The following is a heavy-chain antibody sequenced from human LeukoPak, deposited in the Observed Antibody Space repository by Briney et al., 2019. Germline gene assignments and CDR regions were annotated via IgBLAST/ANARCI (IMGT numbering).Heavy chain of an antibody. J-gene: IGHJ4*02. CDR3: ARGTINSSSWYPLDY. CDR1: GGSISSSSYY. CDR2: IYYSGST. V-gene: IGHV4-39*07. D-gene: IGHD6-13*01. Sequence: SETLSLTCTVSGGSISSSSYYWGWIRQPPGKGLEWIGSIYYSGSTYYNPSLKSRVIISVDTSKNQFSLKLSSVTAADTAVYYCARGTINSSSWYPLDYWGQGTLVTVSS.